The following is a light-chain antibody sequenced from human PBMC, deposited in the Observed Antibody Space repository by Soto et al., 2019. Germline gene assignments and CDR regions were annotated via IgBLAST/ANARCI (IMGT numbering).Light chain of an antibody. Sequence: QSALTQSPSASGSPGQSVTISCTGTSRDIGGYDFVSWYQQHPGKAPKLLIYDVIKRPSGVPDRFSGSKSGNTASLTVSGLQTDDEADYYCSSYGGSNNLLFGGGTKLTV. V-gene: IGLV2-8*01. CDR2: DVI. CDR1: SRDIGGYDF. J-gene: IGLJ2*01. CDR3: SSYGGSNNLL.